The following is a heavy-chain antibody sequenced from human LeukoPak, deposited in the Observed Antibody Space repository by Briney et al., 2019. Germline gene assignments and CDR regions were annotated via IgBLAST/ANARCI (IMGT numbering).Heavy chain of an antibody. Sequence: GGSLRLSCAASEFTFSSYWMSWVRQAPGKGLEYVSSISYNGGSTYYANSVKGRFTISRDNSKNTLYLQMGSLRAEDMAVYYCARLAGGSYSDYWGRGTLVTVSS. J-gene: IGHJ4*02. V-gene: IGHV3-64*01. D-gene: IGHD1-26*01. CDR2: ISYNGGST. CDR3: ARLAGGSYSDY. CDR1: EFTFSSYW.